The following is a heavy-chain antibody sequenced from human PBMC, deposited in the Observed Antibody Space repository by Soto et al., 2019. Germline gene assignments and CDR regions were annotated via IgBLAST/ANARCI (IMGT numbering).Heavy chain of an antibody. J-gene: IGHJ4*02. CDR3: AKYPATGPFDH. D-gene: IGHD5-12*01. CDR1: GFTFSNYA. CDR2: ISDSGGSST. Sequence: GGSLRLSCATSGFTFSNYAMSWVRQAPGKGLEWVSSISDSGGSSTYYADSVKGRFTISRDNSKNTLSLQMSSLRAEDTAVYSCAKYPATGPFDHWGPGTLVNVSS. V-gene: IGHV3-23*01.